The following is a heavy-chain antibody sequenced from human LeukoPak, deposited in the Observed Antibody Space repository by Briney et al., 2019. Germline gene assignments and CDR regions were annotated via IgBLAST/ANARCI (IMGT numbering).Heavy chain of an antibody. D-gene: IGHD3-10*01. CDR2: ISSSSSYI. CDR1: GFTFSSYS. CDR3: AKDQRRYYYGSGSYGDY. V-gene: IGHV3-21*01. Sequence: PVGSLRLSCAASGFTFSSYSMNWVRQAPGKGLEWVSSISSSSSYIYYADSVKGRFTISRDNAKNSLYLQMNSLRAEDTAVYYCAKDQRRYYYGSGSYGDYWGQGTLVTVSS. J-gene: IGHJ4*02.